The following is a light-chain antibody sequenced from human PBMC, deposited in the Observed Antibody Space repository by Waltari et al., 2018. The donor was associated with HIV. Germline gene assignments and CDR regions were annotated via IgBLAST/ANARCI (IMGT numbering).Light chain of an antibody. CDR1: SSDVGGYNL. Sequence: QSALTQPASVSGSPGQSIPISCPRNSSDVGGYNLASWYQQHPGKAPKLMIYEVSKRPAGVSNRFSGSKSGNTASLTISGLQAEDEADYYCCAYAGSTTYVIFGGGTKLTVL. CDR2: EVS. J-gene: IGLJ2*01. CDR3: CAYAGSTTYVI. V-gene: IGLV2-23*02.